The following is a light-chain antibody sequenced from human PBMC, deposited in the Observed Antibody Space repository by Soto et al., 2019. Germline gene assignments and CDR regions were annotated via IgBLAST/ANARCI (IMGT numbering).Light chain of an antibody. V-gene: IGKV3-15*01. Sequence: MMMTQSPATLSVSPGARVTLSCRTSHSVNSHVAWYQQKPGQAPRLLLYGASTRATGIPVRFSGSGFGTEFTLTIRSLKSEDFAVDYCQQYKNWPLFGQGTRLEI. CDR2: GAS. CDR1: HSVNSH. CDR3: QQYKNWPL. J-gene: IGKJ5*01.